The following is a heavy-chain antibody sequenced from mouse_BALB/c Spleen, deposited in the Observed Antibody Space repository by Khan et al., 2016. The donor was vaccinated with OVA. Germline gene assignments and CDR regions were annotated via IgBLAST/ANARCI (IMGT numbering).Heavy chain of an antibody. CDR3: ARGGGGDRFAY. CDR1: GYTFTDFT. CDR2: ISTYYGDA. J-gene: IGHJ3*01. V-gene: IGHV1S137*01. Sequence: QVQLQQPGAELVRPGVSVKISCKGSGYTFTDFTMHWVKQSHAKSLEWIGVISTYYGDATHNEKFKGKATLTVDKSSSTAYMELARLTSEDSAIDYCARGGGGDRFAYWGQGTLVTVSA.